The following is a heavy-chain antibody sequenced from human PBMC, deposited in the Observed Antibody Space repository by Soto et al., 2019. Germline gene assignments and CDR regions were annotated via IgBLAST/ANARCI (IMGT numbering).Heavy chain of an antibody. V-gene: IGHV3-66*01. Sequence: GGSLRLSCAASGFTVSSNYMSWVRQAPGKGLEWVSVIYSGGSTYYADSVKGRFTISRENSKNTLYLQMNSLRAEDTAVYYCARAQVPAAIYYYYMDVWGKGTTVTVSS. D-gene: IGHD2-2*02. CDR1: GFTVSSNY. CDR3: ARAQVPAAIYYYYMDV. CDR2: IYSGGST. J-gene: IGHJ6*03.